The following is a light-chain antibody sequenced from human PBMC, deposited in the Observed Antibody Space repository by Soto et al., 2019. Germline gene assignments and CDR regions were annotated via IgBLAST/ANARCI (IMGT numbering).Light chain of an antibody. CDR2: GAS. CDR1: QTINNN. CDR3: QKYNNWPQT. J-gene: IGKJ1*01. Sequence: DIVMTQAPATLSVSKGDRVTLPCRASQTINNNIAWYHLKEGQAPRLLIYGASTRATDIPARFSVSASGTEFTLTISSLQSEDWAEYYGQKYNNWPQTFGQGTTMDI. V-gene: IGKV3-15*01.